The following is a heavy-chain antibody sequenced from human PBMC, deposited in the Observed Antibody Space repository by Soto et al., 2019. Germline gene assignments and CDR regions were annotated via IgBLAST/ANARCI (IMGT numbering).Heavy chain of an antibody. D-gene: IGHD2-21*02. Sequence: ASVKVSCKASGGTFSSCAISWVRQAPGQGLEWMGGIIPIFGTANYARKFQGRVTITADKSTSTAYMELSSLRSEDTAVYYCAYCGGDCYPDDAFDIWGQGTMVTVSS. CDR1: GGTFSSCA. CDR2: IIPIFGTA. V-gene: IGHV1-69*06. J-gene: IGHJ3*02. CDR3: AYCGGDCYPDDAFDI.